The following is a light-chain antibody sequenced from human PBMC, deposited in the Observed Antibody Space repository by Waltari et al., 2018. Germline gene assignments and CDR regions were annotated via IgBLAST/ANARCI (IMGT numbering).Light chain of an antibody. CDR3: QHYGGSPYT. J-gene: IGKJ2*01. Sequence: EVMLTQSPGTLSLSPGERATLSCRASQSVSSRSLAWYQQKPGQPPRLLISGASTRASGIPDRFSGSGSGADFTLTISRLEPEDFAVYYCQHYGGSPYTFGQGTKLEIK. V-gene: IGKV3-20*01. CDR1: QSVSSRS. CDR2: GAS.